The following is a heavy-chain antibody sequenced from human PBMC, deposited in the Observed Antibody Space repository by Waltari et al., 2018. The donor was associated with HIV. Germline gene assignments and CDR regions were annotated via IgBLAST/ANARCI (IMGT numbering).Heavy chain of an antibody. CDR3: ARRPGYCSGTRCYYSHWFDP. Sequence: QITLEESGPTLVKPTQTLTLTFTFSGFSLSTSGVGVGWIRQPPGKALEWLALIYWNGNKHYSPSLKSRVTITKETSKDQVVLKMTNMDPADTATYFCARRPGYCSGTRCYYSHWFDPWGQGTLVTVSS. CDR2: IYWNGNK. D-gene: IGHD2-2*03. V-gene: IGHV2-5*01. J-gene: IGHJ5*02. CDR1: GFSLSTSGVG.